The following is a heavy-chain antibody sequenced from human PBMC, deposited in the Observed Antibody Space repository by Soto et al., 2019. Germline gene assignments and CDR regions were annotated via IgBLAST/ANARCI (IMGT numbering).Heavy chain of an antibody. CDR1: AFLSDDYG. V-gene: IGHV3-20*04. CDR3: ARCSGGSCSSMGYLDY. D-gene: IGHD2-15*01. Sequence: GRPLRVSCAVGAFLSDDYGMILVSQNPGKGLEWVSAITWSGGGTAYADSVKGRFTISRDNAKNSLYLQMNSLRAEDTALYYCARCSGGSCSSMGYLDYWGQGTQVTVSS. J-gene: IGHJ4*02. CDR2: ITWSGGGT.